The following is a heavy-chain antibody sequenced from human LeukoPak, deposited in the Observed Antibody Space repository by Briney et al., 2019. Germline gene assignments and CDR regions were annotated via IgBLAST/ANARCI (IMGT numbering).Heavy chain of an antibody. V-gene: IGHV3-53*01. D-gene: IGHD1-26*01. CDR1: GGSISSSSYY. CDR2: LNGDNT. Sequence: ETLSLTCTVSGGSISSSSYYWGWIRQAPGKGLEWVSALNGDNTYYADSVKGRFTVSRDNSKNTLYLQMNSLTAEDTAVYYCVREATGYSFADYWGQGTLVSVSS. J-gene: IGHJ4*02. CDR3: VREATGYSFADY.